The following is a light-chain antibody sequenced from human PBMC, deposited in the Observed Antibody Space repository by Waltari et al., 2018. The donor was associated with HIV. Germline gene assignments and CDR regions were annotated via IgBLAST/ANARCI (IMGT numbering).Light chain of an antibody. CDR3: LLSYSGGRRV. CDR1: TGVVTSGHY. V-gene: IGLV7-46*01. Sequence: QAVVTQLHSLTVSPGGTVTLTCCSSTGVVTSGHYPSWFHHKPGPAPRTLMYDTANKHSWERALCSGARLGGKAAVTLSGAQDEDEAEYYCLLSYSGGRRVFGGGIMLPVL. CDR2: DTA. J-gene: IGLJ3*02.